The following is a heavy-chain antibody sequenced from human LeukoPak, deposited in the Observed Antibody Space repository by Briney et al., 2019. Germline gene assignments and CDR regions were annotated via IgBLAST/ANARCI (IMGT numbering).Heavy chain of an antibody. CDR1: GFNFDDYA. CDR2: INWKTGKG. J-gene: IGHJ2*01. Sequence: GRSLRLSCAVSGFNFDDYAMHWVRQAPGRGLERVSGINWKTGKGIYAESVKGRFPISRDNAKNSLYLQMSSLRAEDTALYYCTRRAARWQFDLWGRGTLLTVSS. V-gene: IGHV3-9*01. D-gene: IGHD5-24*01. CDR3: TRRAARWQFDL.